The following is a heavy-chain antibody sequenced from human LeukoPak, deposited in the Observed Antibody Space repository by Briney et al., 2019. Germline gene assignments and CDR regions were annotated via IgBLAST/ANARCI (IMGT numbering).Heavy chain of an antibody. Sequence: ASVKVSCKASGYTFTSYDINWVRQATGQGLEWMGWMNPNSGNTGYAQKFQGRVTMTRNTSISTAYMELSSLRSEDTAVYYCARVAVGYCSSTSCYYYYGMDVWGQGTTVTVSS. D-gene: IGHD2-2*01. CDR3: ARVAVGYCSSTSCYYYYGMDV. V-gene: IGHV1-8*01. J-gene: IGHJ6*02. CDR1: GYTFTSYD. CDR2: MNPNSGNT.